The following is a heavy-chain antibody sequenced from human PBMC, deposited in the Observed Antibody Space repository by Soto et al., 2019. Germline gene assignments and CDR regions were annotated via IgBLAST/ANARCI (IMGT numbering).Heavy chain of an antibody. CDR1: GGTFSSYI. Sequence: QVQLVQSGAEVKKPGSSVKVSCKASGGTFSSYIISWVRQAPGQGLEWMGRIIPILGIANYAQKFQGRVTITADKSTSTAYMELGSLRSEDTAVYYCARFPQTAIVGAADFDYWGQGTLVTVSS. J-gene: IGHJ4*02. V-gene: IGHV1-69*02. CDR3: ARFPQTAIVGAADFDY. D-gene: IGHD1-26*01. CDR2: IIPILGIA.